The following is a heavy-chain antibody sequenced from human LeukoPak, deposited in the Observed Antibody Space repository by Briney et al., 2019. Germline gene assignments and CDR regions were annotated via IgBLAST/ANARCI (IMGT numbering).Heavy chain of an antibody. CDR1: GGSISSYY. CDR2: IHASGST. D-gene: IGHD5-12*01. J-gene: IGHJ4*02. V-gene: IGHV4-4*07. CDR3: ARDDGYDSRFDY. Sequence: PSETLSLTCTVSGGSISSYYWSRIRQPAGKGLEWIGRIHASGSTVYNPSLMSRVTMSVDTSKSQFSLKLTSVTAADTAVYYCARDDGYDSRFDYWGQGTLLTVSS.